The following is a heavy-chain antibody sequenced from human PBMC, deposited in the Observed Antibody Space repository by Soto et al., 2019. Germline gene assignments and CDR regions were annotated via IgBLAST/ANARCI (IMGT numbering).Heavy chain of an antibody. D-gene: IGHD3-22*01. CDR2: ISAYNGNT. CDR1: GYTFTSYA. V-gene: IGHV1-18*01. Sequence: DSVKVSYKASGYTFTSYAIGGVRQAPGQGLEWMGWISAYNGNTNYAQKLQGRVTMTTDTSTSTAYMELRNLRSDDTAVYYCARIRRTMMLVFIALDPCGQALFVTFSS. CDR3: ARIRRTMMLVFIALDP. J-gene: IGHJ5*02.